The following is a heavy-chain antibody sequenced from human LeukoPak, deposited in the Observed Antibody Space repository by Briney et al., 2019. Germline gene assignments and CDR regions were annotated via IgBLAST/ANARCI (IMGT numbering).Heavy chain of an antibody. J-gene: IGHJ6*04. CDR2: IIPIFGTA. Sequence: AASVKVSCKASGGTFSSYAISWVRQAPGQGLEWMGGIIPIFGTANYAQKFQGRVTITADKSTSTAYMELSSLRSEDTAVYYCASIGDDWFGEDVWGKGTTVTVSS. CDR1: GGTFSSYA. D-gene: IGHD3-9*01. V-gene: IGHV1-69*06. CDR3: ASIGDDWFGEDV.